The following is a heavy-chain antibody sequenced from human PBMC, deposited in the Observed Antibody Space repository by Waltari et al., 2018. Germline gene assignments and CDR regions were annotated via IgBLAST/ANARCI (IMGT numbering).Heavy chain of an antibody. J-gene: IGHJ6*02. CDR2: IYKGGST. Sequence: EVQLVESGGGLIQPGGSLRLSCAASGFTVSNNYMSWVRQAPGKGLEWVSVIYKGGSTYDADSGKGRFTISRDNSKNTLYLQMNSLRAEDTAVYYCARSSGYTARGIYYYDGMDVWGQGTTVTVSS. V-gene: IGHV3-53*01. CDR1: GFTVSNNY. CDR3: ARSSGYTARGIYYYDGMDV. D-gene: IGHD5-12*01.